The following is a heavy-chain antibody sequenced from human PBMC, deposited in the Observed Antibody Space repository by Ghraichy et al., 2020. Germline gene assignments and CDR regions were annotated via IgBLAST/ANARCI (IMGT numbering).Heavy chain of an antibody. CDR3: ARGRGVDY. D-gene: IGHD1-26*01. J-gene: IGHJ4*02. CDR1: GFSFSSYW. Sequence: GESQNISCAASGFSFSSYWMSWVRQAPGKGLEWVACINQDGSEKYYVDSVKGRFTISRDNAKNSLYLQMNSLRAEDTAVYYCARGRGVDYWGQGALVTVSS. CDR2: INQDGSEK. V-gene: IGHV3-7*03.